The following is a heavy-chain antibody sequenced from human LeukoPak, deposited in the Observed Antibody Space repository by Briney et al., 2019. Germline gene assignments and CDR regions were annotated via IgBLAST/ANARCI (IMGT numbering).Heavy chain of an antibody. CDR2: ISSSGSTI. CDR1: GFTFSSYE. CDR3: ARELGDVSYGGI. J-gene: IGHJ3*02. Sequence: GGSLRLSCAASGFTFSSYEMNWVRQAPGKGLEWVSYISSSGSTIYYADSVKGRFTISRDNAKNSLYLQMNSLRAEDTAVYYCARELGDVSYGGIWGQGTMVTVSS. V-gene: IGHV3-48*03. D-gene: IGHD5-18*01.